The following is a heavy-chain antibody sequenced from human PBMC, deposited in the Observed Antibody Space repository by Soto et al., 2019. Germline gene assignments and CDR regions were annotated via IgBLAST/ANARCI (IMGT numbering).Heavy chain of an antibody. J-gene: IGHJ4*02. CDR3: AEDGIRRIHIDK. Sequence: GGSLRLSCAASGFPLTTYPMSWVRQDQGKGRQWVAFVSLDGETYYADSVKGLLTLPRDNPNYKFVLQMNNVTVEDTVVYFCAEDGIRRIHIDKWGQGTLVTVSS. V-gene: IGHV3-23*01. CDR1: GFPLTTYP. CDR2: VSLDGET.